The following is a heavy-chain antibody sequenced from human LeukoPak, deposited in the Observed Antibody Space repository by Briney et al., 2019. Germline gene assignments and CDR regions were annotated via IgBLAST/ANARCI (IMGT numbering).Heavy chain of an antibody. CDR1: VFSVSSNY. J-gene: IGHJ4*02. V-gene: IGHV3-66*01. D-gene: IGHD3-22*01. CDR2: IYSGGST. Sequence: GGSLRLSCVVSVFSVSSNYMSWVRQAPGKGLEWVSVIYSGGSTYYADSVKGRFTIPRDNSKNTPYLQMNSLRAEDTAVYHCAREAGLYDSSGYYLDYWGQGTLVTVSS. CDR3: AREAGLYDSSGYYLDY.